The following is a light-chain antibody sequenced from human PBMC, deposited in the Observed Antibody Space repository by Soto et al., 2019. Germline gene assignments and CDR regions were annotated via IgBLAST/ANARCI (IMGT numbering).Light chain of an antibody. V-gene: IGKV4-1*01. J-gene: IGKJ1*01. CDR1: QSILYSSNNKNY. CDR2: WAS. CDR3: QQYYTTPST. Sequence: DIVMTQSPDSLAVSLGERATINCKSSQSILYSSNNKNYLAWYQQKPRQPPKLLIYWASTRESGVPDRFSGSGSGTDFTLTISNLQAEDVAVYSCQQYYTTPSTFGQGTKVEIK.